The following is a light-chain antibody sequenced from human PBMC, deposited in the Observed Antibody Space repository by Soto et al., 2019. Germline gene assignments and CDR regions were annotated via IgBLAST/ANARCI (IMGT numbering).Light chain of an antibody. Sequence: EIAMTQSPDTLSVSPGARATLSCRARQGVRSDLAWYPQQPGQPPRLVIYGASPRAAETPARFSGSGSETEFPLTISRLQSEDFAVYYCQQYSKWPLTFGGGTQVDIK. J-gene: IGKJ4*01. CDR3: QQYSKWPLT. CDR1: QGVRSD. CDR2: GAS. V-gene: IGKV3-15*01.